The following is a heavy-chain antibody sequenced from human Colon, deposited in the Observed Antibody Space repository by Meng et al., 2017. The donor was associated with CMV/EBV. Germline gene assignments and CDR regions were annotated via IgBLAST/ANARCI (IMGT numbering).Heavy chain of an antibody. Sequence: GGSLRLSCAASGFTFSSYWMHWVRHAPGKGLVWVSRINSDGSSTSYADSVKGRFTISRDNAKNTLYLQMNSLRAEDTAVYYCARQYSSSYYYYGMDVWGQGTTVTVSS. D-gene: IGHD6-6*01. J-gene: IGHJ6*02. V-gene: IGHV3-74*01. CDR1: GFTFSSYW. CDR3: ARQYSSSYYYYGMDV. CDR2: INSDGSST.